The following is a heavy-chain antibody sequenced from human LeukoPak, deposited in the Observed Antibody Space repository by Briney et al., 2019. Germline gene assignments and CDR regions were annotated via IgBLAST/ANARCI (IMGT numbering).Heavy chain of an antibody. V-gene: IGHV3-9*01. J-gene: IGHJ3*02. CDR2: ISWNSGSI. Sequence: PGRSLRLSCAASGFTFDDYAMHWVRQAPGKGLEWVSGISWNSGSIGYADSVKGRFTISRDNAKNSLYLQMNSLRAEDTALYYCAKDINAVGATTAAFDIWGQGTMATVSS. CDR1: GFTFDDYA. CDR3: AKDINAVGATTAAFDI. D-gene: IGHD1-26*01.